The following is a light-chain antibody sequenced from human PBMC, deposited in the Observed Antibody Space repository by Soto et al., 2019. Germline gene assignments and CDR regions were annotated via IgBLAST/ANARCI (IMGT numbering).Light chain of an antibody. Sequence: QSVLTQPASVTGSPGQSITISCTGTTSDVGGYDRVSWFQQYPGTAPKLMIYEVTNRPSGVSDRFSGSKSVSTASLTISGLQPEDEADYYCSSYTIKNTWVFGGGTKLTVL. CDR3: SSYTIKNTWV. V-gene: IGLV2-14*01. CDR2: EVT. J-gene: IGLJ3*02. CDR1: TSDVGGYDR.